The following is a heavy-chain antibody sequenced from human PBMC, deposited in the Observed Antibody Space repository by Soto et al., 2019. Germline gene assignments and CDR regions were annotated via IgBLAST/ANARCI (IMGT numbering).Heavy chain of an antibody. CDR1: GGSISSGGYS. Sequence: TSETLSLTCTVSGGSISSGGYSWSWIRQPPGKGLEWIGYIYHSGSTYYNPSLKSRVTISVDRSKNQFSLKLSSVTAADTAVYYCARGPPFLPWGQGTLVTVSS. J-gene: IGHJ5*02. V-gene: IGHV4-30-2*01. CDR2: IYHSGST. D-gene: IGHD3-3*02. CDR3: ARGPPFLP.